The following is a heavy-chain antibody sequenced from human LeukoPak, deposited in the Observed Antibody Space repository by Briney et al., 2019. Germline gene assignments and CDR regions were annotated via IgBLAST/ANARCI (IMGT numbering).Heavy chain of an antibody. D-gene: IGHD6-13*01. Sequence: SSETLSLTCTVSGDSINSYYWSWIRQPPGKGLEWIEYIYYSGSTNYNPSLKSRVTISVDTSKNQFSLKLSSVTAADTAVYYCARRLSGPGIAAAGSGYYLDYWGQGTLVTVSS. J-gene: IGHJ4*02. CDR2: IYYSGST. CDR3: ARRLSGPGIAAAGSGYYLDY. V-gene: IGHV4-59*08. CDR1: GDSINSYY.